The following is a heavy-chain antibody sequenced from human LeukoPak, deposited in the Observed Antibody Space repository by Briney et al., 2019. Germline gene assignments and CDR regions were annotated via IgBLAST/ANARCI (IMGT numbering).Heavy chain of an antibody. D-gene: IGHD4-17*01. V-gene: IGHV1-8*01. Sequence: ASVKVSCTASGYTFTSYDINWVRLATGQGLEWMGWMNPNSGNTGYAQKFQGRVTMTRDTSTSTAYMELSSLRSEDTAVYYCARNDYDGDDAFDIWGQGTMVTVSS. CDR1: GYTFTSYD. J-gene: IGHJ3*02. CDR2: MNPNSGNT. CDR3: ARNDYDGDDAFDI.